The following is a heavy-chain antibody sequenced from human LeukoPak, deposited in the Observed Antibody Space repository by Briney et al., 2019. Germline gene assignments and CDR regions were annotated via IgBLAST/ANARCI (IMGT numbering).Heavy chain of an antibody. V-gene: IGHV3-33*01. CDR3: ARDPTSYYDFWSGYYDQNGMDV. D-gene: IGHD3-3*01. CDR2: IWYDGSNK. Sequence: GGSLRLSCAASGFTFSSYGMHWVRQAPGKGLEWVAVIWYDGSNKYYADSVKGRFTISRGNSKNTLYLQMNSLRAEDTAVYYCARDPTSYYDFWSGYYDQNGMDVWGQGTTVTVSS. CDR1: GFTFSSYG. J-gene: IGHJ6*02.